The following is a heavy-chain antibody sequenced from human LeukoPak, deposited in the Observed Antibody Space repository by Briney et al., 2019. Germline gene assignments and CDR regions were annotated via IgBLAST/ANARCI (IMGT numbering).Heavy chain of an antibody. V-gene: IGHV1-69*04. CDR3: ARGPQGMPGIAVAGKPEYYYGMDV. CDR2: IIPILGIA. CDR1: GGTFSSYA. J-gene: IGHJ6*02. D-gene: IGHD6-19*01. Sequence: ASVKVSCKASGGTFSSYAISWLRQAPGQGLEWMGMIIPILGIANYAQKFQGRVTITADKSTSTAYMELSSLRSEDTAVYYCARGPQGMPGIAVAGKPEYYYGMDVWGQGTTVTVSS.